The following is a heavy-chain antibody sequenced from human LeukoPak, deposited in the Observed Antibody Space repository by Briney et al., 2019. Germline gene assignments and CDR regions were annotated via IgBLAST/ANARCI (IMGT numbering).Heavy chain of an antibody. Sequence: GGSLRLSCEVSGFTLSSYEMNWVRQAPGKGLEWVANIKQDGNEKYYMDSVKGRFTISRDNAKNSLYLQMNSLRAEDTAVYYCARSRCPYSSGCREIDSWGQGFLVTVSS. J-gene: IGHJ4*02. V-gene: IGHV3-7*05. D-gene: IGHD6-19*01. CDR1: GFTLSSYE. CDR3: ARSRCPYSSGCREIDS. CDR2: IKQDGNEK.